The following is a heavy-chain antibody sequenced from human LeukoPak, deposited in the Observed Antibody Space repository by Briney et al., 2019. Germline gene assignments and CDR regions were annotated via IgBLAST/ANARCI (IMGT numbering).Heavy chain of an antibody. CDR2: VSGSVVST. CDR1: GFTFSSYS. D-gene: IGHD2-15*01. CDR3: ARGYCSTGSCQYSFDC. Sequence: PGGSLRLSCAASGFTFSSYSMSWVRQAPGKGLEWVSAVSGSVVSTHYGDSINGRFTISRDNSKNTVALQMDSLRAEDTATYYCARGYCSTGSCQYSFDCWGQGTLVTVSS. V-gene: IGHV3-23*01. J-gene: IGHJ4*02.